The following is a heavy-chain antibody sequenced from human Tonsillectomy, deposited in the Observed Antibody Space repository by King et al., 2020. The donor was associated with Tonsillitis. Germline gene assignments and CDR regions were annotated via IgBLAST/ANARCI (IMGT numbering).Heavy chain of an antibody. CDR2: SSAYNCNT. CDR3: ARDNGIVVVVPADY. J-gene: IGHJ4*02. D-gene: IGHD2-15*01. CDR1: GYTFTSYG. Sequence: QLVQSGAEVKKPGASVKVSCKASGYTFTSYGITWVRQATGQGLDGMGGSSAYNCNTNYEQKRQGRVTMTTDTSTSTAYMELRSLRSDDTAVYYCARDNGIVVVVPADYWGQGTLVTVSS. V-gene: IGHV1-18*01.